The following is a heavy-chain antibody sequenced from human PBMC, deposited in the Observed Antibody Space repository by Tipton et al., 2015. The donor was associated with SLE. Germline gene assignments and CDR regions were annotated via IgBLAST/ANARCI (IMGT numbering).Heavy chain of an antibody. CDR3: ARRMVQGVITLNYFDY. J-gene: IGHJ4*02. Sequence: GLVKPSETLSLTCTVSGGSINNQDWSWIRQPPGKGLEWIGYMSNSGNTYYNPSLKSRVTTSLDTSKNQFSLRLSSVTAADTALYYCARRMVQGVITLNYFDYWGQGTLVTVSS. CDR2: MSNSGNT. V-gene: IGHV4-59*06. D-gene: IGHD3-10*01. CDR1: GGSINNQD.